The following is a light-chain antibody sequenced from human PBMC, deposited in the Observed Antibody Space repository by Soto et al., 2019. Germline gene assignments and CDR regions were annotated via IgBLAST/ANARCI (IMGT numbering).Light chain of an antibody. V-gene: IGLV1-40*01. CDR3: QSYDSSLSVWV. J-gene: IGLJ3*02. CDR2: GNS. Sequence: QPVLTQPPSVSGAPGQRVTMSCTGSSSNIGAGYDVHWYQQLPGAAPKLLIYGNSIRPSGVPDRFSGSKSGTSASLAITGLQAEDEADYYCQSYDSSLSVWVFGGGTKLTVL. CDR1: SSNIGAGYD.